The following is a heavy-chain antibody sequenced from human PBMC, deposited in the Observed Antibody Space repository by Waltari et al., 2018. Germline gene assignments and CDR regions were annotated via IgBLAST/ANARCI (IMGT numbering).Heavy chain of an antibody. CDR3: ARGGGSSWTNWFDP. V-gene: IGHV4-59*11. J-gene: IGHJ5*02. Sequence: QVQLQESGPGLVKPSETLSLTCTVSGGSISSHYWSWIRQPPGKGLEWIGYIYYSGSTNYNPSLKSRVTISVDTSKNQFSMKLSSVTAADTAVYYCARGGGSSWTNWFDPWGQGTLVIVSS. D-gene: IGHD6-13*01. CDR1: GGSISSHY. CDR2: IYYSGST.